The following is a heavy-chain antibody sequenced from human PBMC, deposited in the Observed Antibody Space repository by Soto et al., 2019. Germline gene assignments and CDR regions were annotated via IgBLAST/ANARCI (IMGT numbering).Heavy chain of an antibody. J-gene: IGHJ4*02. D-gene: IGHD3-16*01. CDR2: ISDNGGST. CDR1: GFTFSTYA. Sequence: EVQLLESGGGLVQPGGSLRLSCAASGFTFSTYAMSWVRQAPGKGLEWVSAISDNGGSTNYADSVKGRFTISRDNSKTAPYLQMNSLRAEYTAVYYCAKEVHPCGGIHYWGQGTLVTVSS. CDR3: AKEVHPCGGIHY. V-gene: IGHV3-23*01.